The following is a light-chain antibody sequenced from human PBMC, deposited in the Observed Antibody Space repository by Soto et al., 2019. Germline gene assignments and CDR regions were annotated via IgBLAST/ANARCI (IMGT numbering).Light chain of an antibody. V-gene: IGKV1-5*03. CDR3: QHYTTYPYT. CDR1: QSVGHW. J-gene: IGKJ2*01. CDR2: KAS. Sequence: DIQMTPSPSTLSASVRDRVTISCRASQSVGHWLAWYQQKPGKAPKLLIYKASTLESGVPSRFSGSGFGTEFTLTISSLQPDDFATYYCQHYTTYPYTFGQGSKLEI.